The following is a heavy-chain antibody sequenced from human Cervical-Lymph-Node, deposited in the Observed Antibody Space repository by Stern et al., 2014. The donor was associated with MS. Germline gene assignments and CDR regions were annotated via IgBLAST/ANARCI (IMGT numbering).Heavy chain of an antibody. Sequence: QMQLVQSEAEVKKPGSSVKVSCQASGGTFNVYAINWLRQAPGQGLEWMGGIIPIFGTANYAQKFQGRVTITADESTRTSSMQLSSLRSNDTAVYYCARDGRHRDNYGLDVWGQGTTVIVSS. V-gene: IGHV1-69*01. CDR2: IIPIFGTA. J-gene: IGHJ6*02. CDR1: GGTFNVYA. D-gene: IGHD2-15*01. CDR3: ARDGRHRDNYGLDV.